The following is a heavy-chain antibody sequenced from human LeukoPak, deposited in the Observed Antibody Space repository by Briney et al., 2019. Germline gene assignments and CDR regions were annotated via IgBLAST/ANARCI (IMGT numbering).Heavy chain of an antibody. CDR1: GFTFSSYE. CDR3: ARARYCSSTSCPDY. V-gene: IGHV3-48*03. CDR2: ISSSGSTI. D-gene: IGHD2-2*01. Sequence: GGSLRLSCAASGFTFSSYEMNWVRQAPGKGLEWVSYISSSGSTIYCADSVKGRFTISRDNAKNSLYLQMNSLRAEDTAVYYCARARYCSSTSCPDYWGQGTLVTVSS. J-gene: IGHJ4*02.